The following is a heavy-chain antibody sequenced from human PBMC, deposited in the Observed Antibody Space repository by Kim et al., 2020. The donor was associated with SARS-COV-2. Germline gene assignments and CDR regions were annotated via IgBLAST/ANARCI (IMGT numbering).Heavy chain of an antibody. D-gene: IGHD2-15*01. CDR3: AKIPGEDCSGGNCYFDY. Sequence: EKGRFTSSRENSKNTRYLQMNSLRVEDTAVYYCAKIPGEDCSGGNCYFDYWGQGTLVTVSS. V-gene: IGHV3-23*01. J-gene: IGHJ4*02.